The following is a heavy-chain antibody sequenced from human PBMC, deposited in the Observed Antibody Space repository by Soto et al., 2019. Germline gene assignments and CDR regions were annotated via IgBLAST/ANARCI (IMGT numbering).Heavy chain of an antibody. J-gene: IGHJ4*01. Sequence: EVQLVESGGGLVQPGRSLRLSCAASGFTFDDYAMHWVRQAPGKGLVWVSGLSWNSGTIGYVDSVRGRFAISRDNAKNSLYLQTNSLRAEETAFYYCAKGRGGDKEDYFYYWGHGTL. CDR2: LSWNSGTI. CDR1: GFTFDDYA. V-gene: IGHV3-9*01. D-gene: IGHD3-16*01. CDR3: AKGRGGDKEDYFYY.